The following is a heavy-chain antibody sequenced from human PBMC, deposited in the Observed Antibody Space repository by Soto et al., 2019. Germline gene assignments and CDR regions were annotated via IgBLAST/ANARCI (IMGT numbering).Heavy chain of an antibody. V-gene: IGHV4-59*01. D-gene: IGHD3-10*01. CDR1: EGYITSFY. CDR2: VYFSGSS. Sequence: SETKSLTYTFSEGYITSFYGSWIRQKQGKGLEWIGYVYFSGSSKYNPSLKSRITISVDRSKNQFSLKLSSVTAADTAVYYCARSRHGSGSYPLLSRGQGTLVTVSS. CDR3: ARSRHGSGSYPLLS. J-gene: IGHJ4*02.